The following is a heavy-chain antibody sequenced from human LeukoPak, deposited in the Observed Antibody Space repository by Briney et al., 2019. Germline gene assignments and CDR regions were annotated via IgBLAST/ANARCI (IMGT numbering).Heavy chain of an antibody. CDR1: GSTFSSYE. J-gene: IGHJ4*02. CDR2: ISNSGSTI. V-gene: IGHV3-48*03. D-gene: IGHD2-15*01. Sequence: GGSLRLSCAASGSTFSSYEMNWVRQAPGKGLEWVSYISNSGSTIYYADSVKGRFTISRDNAKNSLYLQMNSLRAEDAAVYYSARRAMGLQGSVFDYWGQGTLVTVSS. CDR3: ARRAMGLQGSVFDY.